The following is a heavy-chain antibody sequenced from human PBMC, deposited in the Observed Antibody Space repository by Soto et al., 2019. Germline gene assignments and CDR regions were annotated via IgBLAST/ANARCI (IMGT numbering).Heavy chain of an antibody. V-gene: IGHV4-34*01. Sequence: WTWIRQSPGKGLEWIGEINHGGGTNYNPSLKSRVTISVDTSKNQFSLELNSVTAADTAVYYCARSLGWFDPWGQGTQVTVSS. CDR2: INHGGGT. J-gene: IGHJ5*02. CDR3: ARSLGWFDP.